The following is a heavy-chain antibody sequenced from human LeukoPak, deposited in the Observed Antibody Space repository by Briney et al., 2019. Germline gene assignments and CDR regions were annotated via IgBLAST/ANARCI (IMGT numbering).Heavy chain of an antibody. CDR1: GYSFTSYW. J-gene: IGHJ6*02. V-gene: IGHV5-51*01. Sequence: GESLKISCKGSGYSFTSYWIGWVRQMPGKGLEWMGIIYPGDSDTRYSPSFQGQVTISADKSISTAYLLWSSLKASDTAMYYCARTSGDPTPYYYYGMDVWGQGTTVTVSS. CDR2: IYPGDSDT. D-gene: IGHD2-21*01. CDR3: ARTSGDPTPYYYYGMDV.